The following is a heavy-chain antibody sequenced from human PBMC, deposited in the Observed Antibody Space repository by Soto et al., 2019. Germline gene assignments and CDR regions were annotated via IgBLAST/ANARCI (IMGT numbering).Heavy chain of an antibody. D-gene: IGHD5-18*01. CDR3: ARWQFGIAARVTSNYFDY. J-gene: IGHJ4*02. CDR1: GGSISSISYY. V-gene: IGHV4-39*01. Sequence: SETLXLTWTVSGGSISSISYYWGWIRQPPGKGLEWIGSIYYSGSTYYNPSLKSRVTISVDTSKNQSSLKLSSVTAADTAVYYCARWQFGIAARVTSNYFDYWGQGTLVSVSS. CDR2: IYYSGST.